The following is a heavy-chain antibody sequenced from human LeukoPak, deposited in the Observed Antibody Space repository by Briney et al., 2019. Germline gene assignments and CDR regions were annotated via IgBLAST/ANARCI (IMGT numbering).Heavy chain of an antibody. D-gene: IGHD2-2*01. CDR1: GYTFTSYG. V-gene: IGHV1-18*01. J-gene: IGHJ4*02. CDR2: ISAYNGNT. Sequence: ASVKVSCKASGYTFTSYGISWVRQAPGQGLEWMGWISAYNGNTNYAQKLQGRVTMTTDTSTSTAYMEPRSLRSDDTAVYYCARAHCSSTSCYFVSGGLDFDYWGQGTLVTVSS. CDR3: ARAHCSSTSCYFVSGGLDFDY.